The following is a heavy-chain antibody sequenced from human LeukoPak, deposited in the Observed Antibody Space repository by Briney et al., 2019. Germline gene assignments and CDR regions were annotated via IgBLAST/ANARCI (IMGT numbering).Heavy chain of an antibody. CDR2: ISYDGSNK. CDR3: AKDDGDQGY. CDR1: GFTFSSYA. Sequence: PGGSLRLSCAASGFTFSSYAMHWVRQAPGKGLEWVAVISYDGSNKYYADSVKGRFTISRDNSKNTLYLQMNSLRAEDTAVYYCAKDDGDQGYWGQGTLVTVSS. J-gene: IGHJ4*02. D-gene: IGHD4-17*01. V-gene: IGHV3-30-3*01.